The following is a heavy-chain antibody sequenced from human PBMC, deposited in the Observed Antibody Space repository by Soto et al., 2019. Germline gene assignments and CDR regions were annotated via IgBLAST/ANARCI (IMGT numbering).Heavy chain of an antibody. J-gene: IGHJ4*02. CDR3: AGGKIIAARGLDY. D-gene: IGHD6-13*01. CDR2: IIPIFGTA. Sequence: ASVKVSCKASGGTFSSYAISWVRQAPGQGLEWMGGIIPIFGTANYAQKFQGRVTITAAESTSTAYMELSSLRSEDTAVYYCAGGKIIAARGLDYWGQGTLVTVS. CDR1: GGTFSSYA. V-gene: IGHV1-69*13.